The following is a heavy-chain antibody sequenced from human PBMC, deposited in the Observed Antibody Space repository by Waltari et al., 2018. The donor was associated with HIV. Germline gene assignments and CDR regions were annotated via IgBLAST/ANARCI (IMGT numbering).Heavy chain of an antibody. CDR2: MNPHSGDT. V-gene: IGHV1-8*01. J-gene: IGHJ4*02. Sequence: QIQLVQSGPGVKNPGASVKVSCKAFGYTFTTYDINWVRQAPGQGLEWMGWMNPHSGDTGSAQQFQGRLTMTRDTSMSTAFMELNILRPEDTAIYNCARGQFTFDSWGQGALVTVSS. CDR1: GYTFTTYD. D-gene: IGHD3-10*01. CDR3: ARGQFTFDS.